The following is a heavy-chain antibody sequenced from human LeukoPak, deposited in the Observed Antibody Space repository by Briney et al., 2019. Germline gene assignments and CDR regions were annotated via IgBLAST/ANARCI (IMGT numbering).Heavy chain of an antibody. J-gene: IGHJ5*02. D-gene: IGHD2-2*01. V-gene: IGHV6-1*01. CDR3: ARRLTQYDCFDP. CDR1: RDSVSSNSVT. CDR2: TYYRSTWYN. Sequence: SQTLSLTCSISRDSVSSNSVTWNWIRQSPSRGLEWLGRTYYRSTWYNDYAVSVRGRITVNPDTSKNQFSLHLNSVTPEDTAVYYCARRLTQYDCFDPWGQGILVTVSS.